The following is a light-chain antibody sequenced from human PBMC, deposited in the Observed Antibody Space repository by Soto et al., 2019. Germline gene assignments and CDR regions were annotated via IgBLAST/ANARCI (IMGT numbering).Light chain of an antibody. CDR3: QQYNSYWT. V-gene: IGKV1-5*03. CDR1: QSISSW. CDR2: KAS. Sequence: DIQMTQSPSTLSASVGDRVTITCRASQSISSWLAWYQQKPGKAPKLLIYKASSLESGVPSRFSGSGSGTDFTLTISSLQPDDFATYYCQQYNSYWTXGQGTKVAIK. J-gene: IGKJ1*01.